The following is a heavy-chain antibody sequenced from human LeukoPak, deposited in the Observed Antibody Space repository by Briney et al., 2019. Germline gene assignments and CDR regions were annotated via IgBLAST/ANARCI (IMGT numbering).Heavy chain of an antibody. CDR3: ARAPYSSKGIYYYYGLDV. J-gene: IGHJ6*02. V-gene: IGHV3-30*04. CDR2: ISYDGSNK. CDR1: GFTFSSYA. Sequence: GGSLRLSCAASGFTFSSYAMHWVRQAPGKGLEWVAVISYDGSNKYYADSVKGRFTVSRDNSKNTLYLQMNSLGADDTAVYSCARAPYSSKGIYYYYGLDVWGQGTTVTVSS. D-gene: IGHD6-13*01.